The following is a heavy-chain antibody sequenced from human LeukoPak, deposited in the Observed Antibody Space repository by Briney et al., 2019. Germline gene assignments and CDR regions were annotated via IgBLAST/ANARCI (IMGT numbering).Heavy chain of an antibody. CDR1: GYRFTSYW. D-gene: IGHD6-19*01. J-gene: IGHJ4*02. V-gene: IGHV5-51*01. CDR2: IYPGDSDT. CDR3: ARPHRGFGYSSGWYYFDY. Sequence: GESLQISCQGSGYRFTSYWIGWVRQMPGKGLEWMGIIYPGDSDTRYSPSFQGQVTISADKSISTAYLQWSSLKASDTAMYYCARPHRGFGYSSGWYYFDYWGQGTLVTVSS.